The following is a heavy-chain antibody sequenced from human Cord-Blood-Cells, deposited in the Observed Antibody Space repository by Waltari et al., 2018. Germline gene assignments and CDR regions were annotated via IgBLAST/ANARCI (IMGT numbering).Heavy chain of an antibody. CDR3: ARQEASSSSYWYFDL. J-gene: IGHJ2*01. CDR2: INHSGRP. Sequence: QVQLQQWGAGLLKPSETLSLTCAVYGGSFSGYYWSWIRQPPGKGLEWIGEINHSGRPNYDPSLKSRGTRSVDTSKNQFSLKLSSVTAADTAVYYCARQEASSSSYWYFDLWGRGTLVTVSS. CDR1: GGSFSGYY. D-gene: IGHD6-6*01. V-gene: IGHV4-34*01.